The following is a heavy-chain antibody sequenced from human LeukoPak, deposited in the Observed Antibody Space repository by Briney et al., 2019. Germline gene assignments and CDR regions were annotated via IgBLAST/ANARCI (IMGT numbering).Heavy chain of an antibody. CDR1: GGSISSYY. CDR3: ARGGARDLWSGHRGWYFDY. CDR2: IYYSGST. J-gene: IGHJ4*02. Sequence: PSETLSLTCTVSGGSISSYYWSWIRQPPGKGLEWIGYIYYSGSTNYNPSLKSRVTISVDTSKNQFSLKLSSVTAADTAVYYCARGGARDLWSGHRGWYFDYWGQGTLVTVSS. V-gene: IGHV4-59*01. D-gene: IGHD3-3*01.